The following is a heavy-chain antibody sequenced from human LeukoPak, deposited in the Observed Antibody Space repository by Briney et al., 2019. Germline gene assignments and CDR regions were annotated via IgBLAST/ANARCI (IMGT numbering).Heavy chain of an antibody. Sequence: SETLSLTCTVSGDSISSYFRSLIRQPPGKVLEWIVYISYRGSTNYNPSLRSRVTMSLDTSKNQFSLRLTSFTAADTALYYFTSDSGTRGEVKFDPWGQGTLVTASS. D-gene: IGHD3-10*01. J-gene: IGHJ5*02. CDR2: ISYRGST. CDR3: TSDSGTRGEVKFDP. CDR1: GDSISSYF. V-gene: IGHV4-59*12.